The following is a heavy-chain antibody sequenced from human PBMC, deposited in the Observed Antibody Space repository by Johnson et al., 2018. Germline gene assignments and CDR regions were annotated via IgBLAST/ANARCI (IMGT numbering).Heavy chain of an antibody. Sequence: VQLVQSGGGLVQRGGSLRLSCAASGFTFSSFAMNWVRQAPGQGLEWVSGVTGSGGNTYYADSGKGRFTISRDNSKNTLYLQMNSLRADATAVYYCAKDGGWSYWYVDLCGRGTLVTVSS. J-gene: IGHJ2*01. V-gene: IGHV3-23*04. D-gene: IGHD6-19*01. CDR2: VTGSGGNT. CDR1: GFTFSSFA. CDR3: AKDGGWSYWYVDL.